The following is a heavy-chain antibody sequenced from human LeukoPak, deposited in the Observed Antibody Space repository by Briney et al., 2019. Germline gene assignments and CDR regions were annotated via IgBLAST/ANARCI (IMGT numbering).Heavy chain of an antibody. V-gene: IGHV3-74*01. Sequence: SGGSLRLSCVASGFTFSSYWMHWVRQAPGKGLVWVSRINSDGSSTSYADSVKGRFTISRDNAKNTLYLQMNSLRAEDTAVYYCARASGGDRGYDLYYLDYWGQGSLVTVSS. CDR3: ARASGGDRGYDLYYLDY. CDR2: INSDGSST. D-gene: IGHD5-12*01. J-gene: IGHJ4*02. CDR1: GFTFSSYW.